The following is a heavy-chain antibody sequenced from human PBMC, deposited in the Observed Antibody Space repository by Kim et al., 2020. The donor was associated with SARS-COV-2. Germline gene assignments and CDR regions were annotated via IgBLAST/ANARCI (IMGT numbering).Heavy chain of an antibody. V-gene: IGHV3-30*03. D-gene: IGHD6-13*01. Sequence: NQHYGVSEKGRFTISRDNSQNPISLDMNNLRPDDTAVYYCAREASAGFDYWGQGALVTVSS. J-gene: IGHJ4*02. CDR2: NQ. CDR3: AREASAGFDY.